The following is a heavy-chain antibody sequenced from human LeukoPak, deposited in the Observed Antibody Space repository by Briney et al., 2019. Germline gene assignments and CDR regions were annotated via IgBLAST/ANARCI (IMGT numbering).Heavy chain of an antibody. D-gene: IGHD4-17*01. Sequence: PGGSLRLSCAASGFTFSRYGMHWVRQAPGKGLEWVAVISYDGSIRNYADSAKGRFTISRDNSKNTLYLQMNSLRPEDTAVYYCAKDLYGDNARLASYGMDVWGQGTTVTVSS. CDR3: AKDLYGDNARLASYGMDV. CDR2: ISYDGSIR. J-gene: IGHJ6*02. V-gene: IGHV3-30*18. CDR1: GFTFSRYG.